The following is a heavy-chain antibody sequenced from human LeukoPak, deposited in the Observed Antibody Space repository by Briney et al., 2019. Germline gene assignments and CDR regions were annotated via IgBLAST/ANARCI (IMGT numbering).Heavy chain of an antibody. V-gene: IGHV1-69*04. D-gene: IGHD3-3*01. Sequence: SVKVSCKASGGTFSSYAISWVRQAPGQGLEWMGRIIPILGIANYAQKFQGRVTITADKSTSTAYMELSSLRSEDTAVYYCARAPIFGAYFDSWGQGILVTVSS. CDR1: GGTFSSYA. J-gene: IGHJ4*02. CDR2: IIPILGIA. CDR3: ARAPIFGAYFDS.